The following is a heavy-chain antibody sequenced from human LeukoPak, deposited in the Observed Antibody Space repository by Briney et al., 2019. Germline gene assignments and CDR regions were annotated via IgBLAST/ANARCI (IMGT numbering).Heavy chain of an antibody. CDR3: AKDIAAAGLFDY. Sequence: GGSLRLSCAASGFTFDDYGMSWVRQAPGKGLEWVSGISWNSGSIGYADSVKGRFTISRDNAKDSLYLQMNSLRAEDTALYYCAKDIAAAGLFDYWGQGTLVTVSS. CDR2: ISWNSGSI. J-gene: IGHJ4*02. CDR1: GFTFDDYG. D-gene: IGHD6-13*01. V-gene: IGHV3-9*01.